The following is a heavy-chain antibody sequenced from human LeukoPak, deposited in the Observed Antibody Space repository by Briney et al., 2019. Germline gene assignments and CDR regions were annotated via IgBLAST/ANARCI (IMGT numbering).Heavy chain of an antibody. Sequence: ASVTVSFTASGYTFTSYAMNWVRQAPGQGLEWMGWINTNTGNPTYAQGFTGRFVFSLDTSVSTAYLQISSLKAEDTAVYYCARDRGYYDSSGYQNLDFDYWGQGTLVTVSS. CDR3: ARDRGYYDSSGYQNLDFDY. CDR2: INTNTGNP. CDR1: GYTFTSYA. V-gene: IGHV7-4-1*02. D-gene: IGHD3-22*01. J-gene: IGHJ4*02.